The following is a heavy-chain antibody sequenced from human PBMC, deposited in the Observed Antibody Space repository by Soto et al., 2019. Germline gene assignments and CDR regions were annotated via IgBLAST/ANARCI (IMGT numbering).Heavy chain of an antibody. V-gene: IGHV6-1*01. J-gene: IGHJ5*02. CDR2: TYYRSKWYN. CDR1: GDSVSSNSAA. D-gene: IGHD2-15*01. CDR3: ARDREGYCSGGSCGNWFDP. Sequence: SQTLSLTCAISGDSVSSNSAAWNWIRQSPSRGLEWLGGTYYRSKWYNDYAVSVKSRITINPDTSKNQFSLQLNSVTPEDTAVYYCARDREGYCSGGSCGNWFDPWGQGTLVTVSS.